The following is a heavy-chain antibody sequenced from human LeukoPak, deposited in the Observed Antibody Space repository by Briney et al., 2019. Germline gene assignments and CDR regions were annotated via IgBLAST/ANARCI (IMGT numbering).Heavy chain of an antibody. D-gene: IGHD3-3*01. J-gene: IGHJ4*02. CDR2: TYYRSKWYN. Sequence: SQTLSLTCAISGDSVSSNSAAWNWIRQSPSRGLEWLGRTYYRSKWYNDYAVSVKSRITINPDTSKNQFSLQLNSVTPEDTAVYYCARAGTIFGVVISPNYFDYWGQGTLVTVSS. CDR1: GDSVSSNSAA. V-gene: IGHV6-1*01. CDR3: ARAGTIFGVVISPNYFDY.